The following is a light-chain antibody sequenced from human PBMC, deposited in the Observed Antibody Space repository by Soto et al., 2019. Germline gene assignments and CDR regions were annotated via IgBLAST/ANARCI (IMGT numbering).Light chain of an antibody. V-gene: IGKV1-5*01. CDR2: AAS. CDR3: QHYHSQSIT. CDR1: ENIFKF. J-gene: IGKJ4*01. Sequence: DILLIQSPATLSASVGDRITITCRASENIFKFLAWYQQRSGSAPNLLIYAASDLETGVPSRFSGSGSGTEFSLTIDNLQPNDSATYFCQHYHSQSITFGGGTQVEVK.